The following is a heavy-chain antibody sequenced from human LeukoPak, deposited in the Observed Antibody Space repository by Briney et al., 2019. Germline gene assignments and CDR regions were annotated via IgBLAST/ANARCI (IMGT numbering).Heavy chain of an antibody. CDR3: ARQVDNSGMDY. CDR1: GYRFTSYW. J-gene: IGHJ4*02. CDR2: IYPSDSDT. V-gene: IGHV5-51*01. Sequence: GESLKISCKGSGYRFTSYWIGWVRQMPGKGLEWMGIIYPSDSDTRYSPSFQGQVSISADKSISAAYLQWSSLKASDTAMYYCARQVDNSGMDYWGQGTLVTVSS. D-gene: IGHD4-11*01.